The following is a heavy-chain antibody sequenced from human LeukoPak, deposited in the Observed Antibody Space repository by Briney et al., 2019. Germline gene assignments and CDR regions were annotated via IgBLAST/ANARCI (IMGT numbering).Heavy chain of an antibody. CDR2: IKNDGSET. Sequence: GGSLRLSCAVSGFNFRDHWMDWVRQAPGKGLQWVGHIKNDGSETYYLDSLKGRFSISRDNTNNALYPQMNSLRVEDTAVYYCVKNDGWFHLAQWGQGTLVTVSS. CDR3: VKNDGWFHLAQ. CDR1: GFNFRDHW. V-gene: IGHV3-7*03. D-gene: IGHD6-19*01. J-gene: IGHJ4*02.